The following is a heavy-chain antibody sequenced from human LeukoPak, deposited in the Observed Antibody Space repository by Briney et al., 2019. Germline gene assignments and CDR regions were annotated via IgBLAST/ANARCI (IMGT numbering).Heavy chain of an antibody. J-gene: IGHJ5*02. CDR1: GGSISNYL. CDR3: ARGIYSSSWYNWFDP. CDR2: IHYSGSA. Sequence: SETLSLTCAVSGGSISNYLWSWIRQPPGKGLEWIGYIHYSGSANYSPSLKSRVTISVDTSKNQFSLKLSSVTAADTAVYYCARGIYSSSWYNWFDPWGQGTLLTVSS. D-gene: IGHD6-13*01. V-gene: IGHV4-59*01.